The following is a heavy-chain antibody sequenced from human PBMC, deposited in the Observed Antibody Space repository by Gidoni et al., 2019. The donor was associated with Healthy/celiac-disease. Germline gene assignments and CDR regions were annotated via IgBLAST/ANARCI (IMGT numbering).Heavy chain of an antibody. Sequence: QVQLVQSGAEVKKPGASVKVSCKASGYPFTSYAINWVRQATGQGLEWMGWMNPNSGNTGYAQKFQGRVTMTRNTSISTAYMELSSLRSEDTAVYYCARGPSLYYYDSSGYRAYFDYWCQGTLVTVSS. CDR1: GYPFTSYA. J-gene: IGHJ4*02. CDR3: ARGPSLYYYDSSGYRAYFDY. D-gene: IGHD3-22*01. V-gene: IGHV1-8*01. CDR2: MNPNSGNT.